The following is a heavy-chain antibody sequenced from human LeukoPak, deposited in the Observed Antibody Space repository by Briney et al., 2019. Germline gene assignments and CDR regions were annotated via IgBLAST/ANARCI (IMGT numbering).Heavy chain of an antibody. CDR2: VSGSGGST. V-gene: IGHV3-23*01. D-gene: IGHD3-9*01. Sequence: GGSLRLSCAASGFTFSSYAMSWFRQASGKGLEWVSHVSGSGGSTYYADSVKGRFSISRDNSKNALYLQMNSLRGDDTAVYYCAKRTDVLTGYYIAWGLGTLVTVSS. CDR1: GFTFSSYA. J-gene: IGHJ5*02. CDR3: AKRTDVLTGYYIA.